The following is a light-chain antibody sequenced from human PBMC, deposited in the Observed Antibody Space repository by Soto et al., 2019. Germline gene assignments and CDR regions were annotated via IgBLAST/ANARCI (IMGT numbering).Light chain of an antibody. CDR1: QSVSSSY. CDR2: GAS. CDR3: QQYGSSSWT. Sequence: EIVFTQSPGTLSLSPGERATLSCRASQSVSSSYLAWYQQKPGQAPRLLIYGASSRATGIPDRFSGSGSGTDFTLTISXLEPEDFAVYYCQQYGSSSWTFGQGTRWIS. J-gene: IGKJ1*01. V-gene: IGKV3-20*01.